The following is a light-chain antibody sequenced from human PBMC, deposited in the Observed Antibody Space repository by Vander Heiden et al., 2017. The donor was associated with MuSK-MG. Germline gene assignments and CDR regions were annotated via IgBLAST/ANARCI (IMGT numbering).Light chain of an antibody. J-gene: IGKJ1*01. CDR3: QQYDNTPPS. Sequence: IVPTQSPASLAVSLGERATINCKSSQNILYSSNNKNHLAWYQQKPGQPPKLLIYWASTRDSGVPDRFSGSGSGTDFTLTISSLQAEDVAVYYCQQYDNTPPSFGRGTKVEIK. CDR2: WAS. CDR1: QNILYSSNNKNH. V-gene: IGKV4-1*01.